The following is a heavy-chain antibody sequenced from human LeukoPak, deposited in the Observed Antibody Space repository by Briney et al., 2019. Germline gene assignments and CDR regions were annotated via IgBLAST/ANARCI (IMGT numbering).Heavy chain of an antibody. J-gene: IGHJ4*02. CDR1: GGSFSGYY. Sequence: SETLSLTCAVYGGSFSGYYWSWIRQPPGKGLEWIGEIKHSGSTNYNPSLKSRVTISVDTSKNQFSLKLSSVTAADTAVYYCARGTSLGIVVVPAAGPYYFDYWGQGTLVTVSS. CDR2: IKHSGST. D-gene: IGHD2-2*03. CDR3: ARGTSLGIVVVPAAGPYYFDY. V-gene: IGHV4-34*01.